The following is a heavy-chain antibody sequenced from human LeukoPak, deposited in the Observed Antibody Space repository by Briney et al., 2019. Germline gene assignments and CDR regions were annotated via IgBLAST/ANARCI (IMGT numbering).Heavy chain of an antibody. CDR1: GFTFSRYW. V-gene: IGHV3-74*01. J-gene: IGHJ1*01. Sequence: GGSLRLSCAASGFTFSRYWMHWVRQAPGRGLVWVSRINGDGSSIRYADSVKGLFTNSRDNAKNTLYLQMNSLRAEDTAVYYCARDYDSSGYYSFQHWGQGTLVTVSS. D-gene: IGHD3-22*01. CDR3: ARDYDSSGYYSFQH. CDR2: INGDGSSI.